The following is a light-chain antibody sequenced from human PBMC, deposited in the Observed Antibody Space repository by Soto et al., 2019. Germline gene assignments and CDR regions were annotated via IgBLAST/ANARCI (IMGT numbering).Light chain of an antibody. CDR2: GAS. J-gene: IGKJ2*01. Sequence: ENVLTQSPGTLSQSPGERATLSCRASQSVSSSYLAWYQQKPGQAPRLLIYGASSRATGIPDRFSGSGSGTDFTLTISSLEPEDSAVYYCQQYGSSPYTFGQGTKLEIK. V-gene: IGKV3-20*01. CDR1: QSVSSSY. CDR3: QQYGSSPYT.